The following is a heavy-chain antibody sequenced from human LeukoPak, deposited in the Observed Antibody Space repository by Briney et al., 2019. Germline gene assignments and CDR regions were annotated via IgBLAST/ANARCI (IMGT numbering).Heavy chain of an antibody. Sequence: GGSLRLSCATHGFTFSSSGMHWVRQAPGKGLEWVALIWYDGSNKNYADSVKGRFTISRDNPKNTRYLQMNSRRAEDTPVNYCARDRGTAVSGFGYWGHGTLVTVSS. V-gene: IGHV3-33*01. CDR1: GFTFSSSG. CDR2: IWYDGSNK. D-gene: IGHD6-19*01. CDR3: ARDRGTAVSGFGY. J-gene: IGHJ4*01.